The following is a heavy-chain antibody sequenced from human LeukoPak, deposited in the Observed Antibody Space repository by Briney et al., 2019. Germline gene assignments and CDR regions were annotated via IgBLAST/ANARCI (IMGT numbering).Heavy chain of an antibody. V-gene: IGHV3-48*01. Sequence: GGSLRLSCAASGFTFSSYSMNWVRQAPGKGLEWVSYISSSSSTIYYADSVKGRFTISRDNAKNSLYLQMNSLRAEDTAAYYCAKDGKFYGSGSHIDYWGQGTLVTVSS. CDR1: GFTFSSYS. D-gene: IGHD3-10*01. CDR2: ISSSSSTI. CDR3: AKDGKFYGSGSHIDY. J-gene: IGHJ4*02.